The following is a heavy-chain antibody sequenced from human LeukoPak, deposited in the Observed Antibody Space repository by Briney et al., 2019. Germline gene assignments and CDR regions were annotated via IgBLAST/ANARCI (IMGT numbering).Heavy chain of an antibody. Sequence: ASVKVSCKASGYTFTSYYMHWVRQAPGQGLEWMGRINPNSGGTNYAQKFQGRVTMTRDTSISTAYMELSRLRSDDTAVYYCARGLGSGSYYNYYYYMDVWGKGTTVTVSS. J-gene: IGHJ6*03. CDR1: GYTFTSYY. CDR2: INPNSGGT. V-gene: IGHV1-2*06. CDR3: ARGLGSGSYYNYYYYMDV. D-gene: IGHD3-10*01.